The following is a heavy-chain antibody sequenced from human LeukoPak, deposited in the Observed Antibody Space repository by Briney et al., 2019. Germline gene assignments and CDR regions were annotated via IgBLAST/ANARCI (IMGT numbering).Heavy chain of an antibody. D-gene: IGHD3-22*01. CDR1: GFTVSSNY. V-gene: IGHV3-23*01. CDR2: ISGSGGRT. J-gene: IGHJ4*02. CDR3: AKVTDYDSSD. Sequence: PGGSLRLSCAASGFTVSSNYMSWVRQAPGKGLEWVSAISGSGGRTYYADSVKGRFTISRDNSKNTLYLQMNSLRAEDTAVYYCAKVTDYDSSDWGQGTLVTVSS.